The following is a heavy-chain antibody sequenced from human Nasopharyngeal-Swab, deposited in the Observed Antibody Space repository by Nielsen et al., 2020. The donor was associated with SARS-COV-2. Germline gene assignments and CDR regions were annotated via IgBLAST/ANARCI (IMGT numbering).Heavy chain of an antibody. Sequence: SETLSLTCAVYGGSFSAYYWSWIRQPPGKGLEWIGEINESGRTNYNASLKRRVTISADTSKTQLALRLTSVTGADTAVSYGAREPRHRVYDSGPRPFDYWGQGTLVTVSS. CDR2: INESGRT. V-gene: IGHV4-34*01. J-gene: IGHJ4*02. CDR3: AREPRHRVYDSGPRPFDY. D-gene: IGHD3-10*01. CDR1: GGSFSAYY.